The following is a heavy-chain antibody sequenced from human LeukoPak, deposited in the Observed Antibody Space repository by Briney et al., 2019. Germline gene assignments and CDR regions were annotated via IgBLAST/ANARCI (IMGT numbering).Heavy chain of an antibody. J-gene: IGHJ6*02. Sequence: PSETLSLTCAVYGGSFSGYYWSWIRQPPGKGLEWIGEINHSGSTNYNPSLKSRVTISVDTSKNQFSLKLSSVTAADTAVYYCARGLVATWYYYGMDVWGQGTTATVSS. CDR3: ARGLVATWYYYGMDV. CDR2: INHSGST. V-gene: IGHV4-34*01. CDR1: GGSFSGYY. D-gene: IGHD5-12*01.